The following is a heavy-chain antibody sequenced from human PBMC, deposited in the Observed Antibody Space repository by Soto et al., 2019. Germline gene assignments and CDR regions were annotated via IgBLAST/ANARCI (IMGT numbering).Heavy chain of an antibody. D-gene: IGHD3-3*01. CDR3: VKEGGKGDFWSGYSFYYYYGMDV. Sequence: GGSLRLSCSASGFTFSSYAMHWVRQAPGKGLEYVSAISSNGGSTYYADSVKGRFTISRDNSKNTLYLQMSSLRAEDTAVYYCVKEGGKGDFWSGYSFYYYYGMDVWGQGTTVTVSS. CDR1: GFTFSSYA. V-gene: IGHV3-64D*08. CDR2: ISSNGGST. J-gene: IGHJ6*02.